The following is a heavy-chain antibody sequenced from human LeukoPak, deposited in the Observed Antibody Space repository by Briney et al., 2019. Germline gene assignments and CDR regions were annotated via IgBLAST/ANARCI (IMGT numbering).Heavy chain of an antibody. CDR3: AKHGQSAY. Sequence: GGSLRLSCAASGFTFSSYAMNWVRQAPGKGLEWVSGITASGTSTFYADSVKGRSTISRDNSKNTLYLQMNSLRAEDTAVYCCAKHGQSAYWGQGTLVTVSS. D-gene: IGHD5-24*01. J-gene: IGHJ4*02. CDR1: GFTFSSYA. V-gene: IGHV3-23*01. CDR2: ITASGTST.